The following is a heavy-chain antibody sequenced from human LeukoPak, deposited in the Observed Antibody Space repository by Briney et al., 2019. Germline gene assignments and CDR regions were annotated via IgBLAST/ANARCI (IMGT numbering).Heavy chain of an antibody. CDR1: GFTFSSYS. J-gene: IGHJ4*02. D-gene: IGHD3-10*01. CDR2: ISSSSSYI. CDR3: ATRVYGSGSYSY. Sequence: GGSLRLSCAASGFTFSSYSMNWVRQAPGKGLEWVSSISSSSSYIYYAGSVKGRFTISRDNAKNSLYLQMNSLRAEDTAVYYCATRVYGSGSYSYWGQGTLVTVSS. V-gene: IGHV3-21*01.